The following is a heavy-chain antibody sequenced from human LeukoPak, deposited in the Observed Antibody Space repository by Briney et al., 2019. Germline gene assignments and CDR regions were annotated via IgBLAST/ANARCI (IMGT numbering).Heavy chain of an antibody. J-gene: IGHJ4*02. D-gene: IGHD3-3*01. CDR1: GGSISSSSYY. CDR2: IYTSGST. Sequence: PSETLSLTCTVSGGSISSSSYYWSWIRQPAGKGLEWIGRIYTSGSTNYNPSLKSRVTMSVDTSKNQFSLKLSSVTAADTAVYYCARDRFLEWLLFDYWGQGTLVTVSS. CDR3: ARDRFLEWLLFDY. V-gene: IGHV4-61*02.